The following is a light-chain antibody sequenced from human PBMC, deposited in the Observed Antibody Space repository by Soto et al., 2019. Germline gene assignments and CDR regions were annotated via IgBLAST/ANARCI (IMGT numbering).Light chain of an antibody. J-gene: IGLJ2*01. CDR1: SGHSSYA. CDR2: VNTDGSH. Sequence: QAVLTQSPSASASLGASVKLTCTLSSGHSSYAIAWHQQQPEKGPRYLMKVNTDGSHNKGDGIPDRFSGSSSGAERYLTISSLLSEDEADYYCQTWGAGFSVVFGGGTKLTVL. CDR3: QTWGAGFSVV. V-gene: IGLV4-69*01.